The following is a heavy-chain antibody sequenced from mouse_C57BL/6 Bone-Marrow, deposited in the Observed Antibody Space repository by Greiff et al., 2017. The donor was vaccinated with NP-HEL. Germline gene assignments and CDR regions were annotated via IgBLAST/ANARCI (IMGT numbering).Heavy chain of an antibody. V-gene: IGHV5-4*01. D-gene: IGHD1-1*01. CDR1: GFTFSSYA. CDR2: ISDGGSYT. Sequence: DVMLVESGGGLVKPGGSLKLSCAASGFTFSSYAMSWVRQTPEKRLEWVATISDGGSYTYYPDNVKGRFTISRDNAKNNLYLQMSHLKSEDTAMYYCAREEIYYYGSSYPSWFAYWGQGTLVTVSA. J-gene: IGHJ3*01. CDR3: AREEIYYYGSSYPSWFAY.